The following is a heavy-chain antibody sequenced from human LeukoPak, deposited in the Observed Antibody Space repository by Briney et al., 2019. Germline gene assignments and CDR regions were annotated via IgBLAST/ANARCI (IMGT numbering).Heavy chain of an antibody. J-gene: IGHJ1*01. CDR2: INPSGGST. V-gene: IGHV1-46*01. CDR1: GYTFINYY. CDR3: ARDESTSILWW. D-gene: IGHD2-21*01. Sequence: ASVKVSCKASGYTFINYYMHWVRQAPGQGLEWMGIINPSGGSTSYTQKFQGRVTMTRDTSTSTVYMELSSLRSEDTAVYYCARDESTSILWWWGQGTLVTVPS.